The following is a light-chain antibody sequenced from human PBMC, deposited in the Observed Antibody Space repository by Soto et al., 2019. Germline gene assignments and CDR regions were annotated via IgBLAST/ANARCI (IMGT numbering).Light chain of an antibody. CDR1: QSVLYSSNNKNY. Sequence: DIVMTQSPDSLAMSLGERATINCKSSQSVLYSSNNKNYLAWYQQKPGQPPKLLIYWASTRESGVPDRFSGSESGTDFTLTISSLQAEDVAVYYCHQYYSTPWTFGQGTKVEI. J-gene: IGKJ1*01. V-gene: IGKV4-1*01. CDR3: HQYYSTPWT. CDR2: WAS.